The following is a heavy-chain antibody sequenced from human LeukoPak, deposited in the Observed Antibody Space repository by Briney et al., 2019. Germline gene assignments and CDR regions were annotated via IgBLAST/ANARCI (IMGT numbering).Heavy chain of an antibody. CDR3: ATGVDIAMVTSDY. CDR2: IYSGGST. D-gene: IGHD5-18*01. V-gene: IGHV3-53*01. J-gene: IGHJ4*02. CDR1: GFTVSSNY. Sequence: GGSLRLSCAASGFTVSSNYMSWVRQAPGKGLEWVSVIYSGGSTYYADSVKGRFTISRDNSKNTLYLQMNSLRAEDTAVYYCATGVDIAMVTSDYWGQGTLVTVSS.